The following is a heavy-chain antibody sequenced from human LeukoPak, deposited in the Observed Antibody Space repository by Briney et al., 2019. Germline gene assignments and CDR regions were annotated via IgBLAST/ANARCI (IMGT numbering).Heavy chain of an antibody. CDR2: ISSSSSTI. V-gene: IGHV3-48*04. D-gene: IGHD5-24*01. J-gene: IGHJ4*02. Sequence: GGSLRLSCAASGFTFSSYSMNWVRQAPGKGLEWVSYISSSSSTIYYADSVKGRFTISRDNAKNSLYLQMNSLRAEDTAVYYCARDRDGRGQLTYYFDYWGQGTLVTVSS. CDR3: ARDRDGRGQLTYYFDY. CDR1: GFTFSSYS.